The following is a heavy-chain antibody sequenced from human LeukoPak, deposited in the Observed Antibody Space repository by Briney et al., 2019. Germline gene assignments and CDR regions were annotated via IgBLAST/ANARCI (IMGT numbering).Heavy chain of an antibody. D-gene: IGHD5-18*01. Sequence: PSETLSLTCTVSGGSISSHYWGWIRQPPGKGLEWIGYIYYSGSTNYNPSLKSRVTISVDTSKNQFSLKLSSVTAADTAVYYCARGSATVSDYWGQGTLVTVSS. CDR3: ARGSATVSDY. CDR1: GGSISSHY. V-gene: IGHV4-59*11. CDR2: IYYSGST. J-gene: IGHJ4*02.